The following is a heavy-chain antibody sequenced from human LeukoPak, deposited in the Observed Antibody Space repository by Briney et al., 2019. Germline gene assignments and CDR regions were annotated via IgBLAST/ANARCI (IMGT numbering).Heavy chain of an antibody. CDR1: GFTFGSYS. J-gene: IGHJ4*02. V-gene: IGHV3-21*01. CDR2: ISSSSSYI. Sequence: GGSLRLSCAASGFTFGSYSMNWVRQAPGKGLEWVSSISSSSSYIYYADSVKGRFTISRDNAKNSLYLQMNSLRAEDTAVYYCARDPPGRYCSSTSCYKWNWGQGTLVTVSS. CDR3: ARDPPGRYCSSTSCYKWN. D-gene: IGHD2-2*01.